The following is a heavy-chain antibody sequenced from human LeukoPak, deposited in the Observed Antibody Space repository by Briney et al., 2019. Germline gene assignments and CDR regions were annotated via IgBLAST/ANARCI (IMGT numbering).Heavy chain of an antibody. CDR1: GYTLTELS. Sequence: ASVKVSCKVSGYTLTELSMHWVRQAPGKGLEWMGGFDPEDGETIYAQKFQGRVTMTEDTSTDTAYMELSSLRSEDTAVYYCATSTVRRVAFDIWGKGTMVTVSS. V-gene: IGHV1-24*01. CDR3: ATSTVRRVAFDI. J-gene: IGHJ3*02. CDR2: FDPEDGET. D-gene: IGHD3-10*01.